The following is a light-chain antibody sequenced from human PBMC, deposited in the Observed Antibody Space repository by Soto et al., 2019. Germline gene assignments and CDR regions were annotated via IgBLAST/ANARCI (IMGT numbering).Light chain of an antibody. V-gene: IGKV3-15*01. Sequence: ERVMTQSPATLSVSPGERATLSCRASQTVGINLAWYQQKPGQAPRLLIYDASTRATGIPARFSGSASGTAFTLTISSLQSEDLAVYYCQQYNNWPGTFGPGTKVDVK. CDR1: QTVGIN. CDR2: DAS. J-gene: IGKJ3*01. CDR3: QQYNNWPGT.